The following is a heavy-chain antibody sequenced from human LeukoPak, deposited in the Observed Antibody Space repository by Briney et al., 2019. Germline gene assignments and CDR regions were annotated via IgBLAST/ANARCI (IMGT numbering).Heavy chain of an antibody. CDR2: IYSGGRT. Sequence: GGSLRLSCAASGFXVSSSYMSWVRQAPGKGLEWVSVIYSGGRTSYADSVKGRFTVSRDNSKNTLYLQMNSLRAEDTAVYYCAKRARPFGGGFDYWGQGTLVSVSS. CDR3: AKRARPFGGGFDY. D-gene: IGHD3-16*01. J-gene: IGHJ4*02. CDR1: GFXVSSSY. V-gene: IGHV3-53*01.